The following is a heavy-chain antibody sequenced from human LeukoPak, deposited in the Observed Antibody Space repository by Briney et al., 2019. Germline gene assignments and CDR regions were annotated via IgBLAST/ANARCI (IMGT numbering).Heavy chain of an antibody. CDR1: GRSISSYY. Sequence: PSETLSLTCTVSGRSISSYYWSWIRQPPGKGLEWIGYIYYSGSTNYNPSLKSRVTISVDTSKNQFSLKLSSVTAADTAVYYCARDSTMVSIVPDDAFDIWGQGTMVTVSS. V-gene: IGHV4-59*01. CDR2: IYYSGST. CDR3: ARDSTMVSIVPDDAFDI. J-gene: IGHJ3*02. D-gene: IGHD3-3*01.